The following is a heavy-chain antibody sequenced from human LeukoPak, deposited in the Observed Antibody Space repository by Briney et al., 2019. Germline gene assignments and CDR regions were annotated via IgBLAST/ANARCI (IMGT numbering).Heavy chain of an antibody. CDR2: IFTSGSA. J-gene: IGHJ4*02. V-gene: IGHV4-4*07. CDR1: GGSITNYY. Sequence: SETLSLTCTGSGGSITNYYWNWIRQPAGKGLEWIGRIFTSGSANYNPSLESRVTMSVDTSKNQFSLKLSSVTAADTAVYYCAKDESGGWYPYFDFWGQGTLVTVSS. D-gene: IGHD6-19*01. CDR3: AKDESGGWYPYFDF.